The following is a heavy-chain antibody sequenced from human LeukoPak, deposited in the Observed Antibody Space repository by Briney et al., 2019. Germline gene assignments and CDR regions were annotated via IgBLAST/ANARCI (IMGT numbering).Heavy chain of an antibody. J-gene: IGHJ5*02. CDR1: GGSISSYY. D-gene: IGHD4-23*01. V-gene: IGHV4-59*12. CDR2: IYYSGST. CDR3: ARDPCDYGGNGRIGWFDP. Sequence: PSETLSLTCTVSGGSISSYYWSWIRQPPGKGLEWIGYIYYSGSTNYNPSLKSRVTISVDKSKNQFSLKLSSVTAADTAVYYCARDPCDYGGNGRIGWFDPWGQGTLVTVSS.